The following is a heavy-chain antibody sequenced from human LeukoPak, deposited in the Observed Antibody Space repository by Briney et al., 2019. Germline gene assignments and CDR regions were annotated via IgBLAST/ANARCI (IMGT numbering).Heavy chain of an antibody. Sequence: AGGSLRLSCAASGFTFSSYTMNWLRQAPGKGLEWVSYISTSGTTIYYADSVKGRFTISRDNAMNSLYLQMNSLRDEDTAVYYCARGLLYCSGGNCYSRSDPWGQGTLVTVSS. J-gene: IGHJ5*02. CDR2: ISTSGTTI. CDR1: GFTFSSYT. CDR3: ARGLLYCSGGNCYSRSDP. V-gene: IGHV3-48*02. D-gene: IGHD2-15*01.